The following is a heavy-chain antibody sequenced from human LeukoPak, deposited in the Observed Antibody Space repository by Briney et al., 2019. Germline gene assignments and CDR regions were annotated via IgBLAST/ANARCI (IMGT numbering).Heavy chain of an antibody. CDR1: GYPLPELS. D-gene: IGHD3-10*01. CDR3: ATPNYYGSGRRFDY. CDR2: FDPEDGET. Sequence: ASVKVSFKVSGYPLPELSMHWVRPAPGKGLGWEGGFDPEDGETIYAQKFQGRVTMTEDTSTDTAYMELSSLRSEDTAVYYCATPNYYGSGRRFDYWGQGTLVTVSS. J-gene: IGHJ4*02. V-gene: IGHV1-24*01.